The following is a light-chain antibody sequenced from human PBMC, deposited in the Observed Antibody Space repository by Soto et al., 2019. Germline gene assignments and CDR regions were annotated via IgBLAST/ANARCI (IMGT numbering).Light chain of an antibody. CDR2: GAS. CDR1: DDIGKS. V-gene: IGKV1-27*01. Sequence: DFQMTQSPSSLSASIGDRVTVTCRASDDIGKSLAWYQQRPGKSPTLLIYGASTLQSGVPPRFSGSGSGTDFTLAISTLRPEDVATYYCQNYNSAPFIFGGGTKVEVK. J-gene: IGKJ4*01. CDR3: QNYNSAPFI.